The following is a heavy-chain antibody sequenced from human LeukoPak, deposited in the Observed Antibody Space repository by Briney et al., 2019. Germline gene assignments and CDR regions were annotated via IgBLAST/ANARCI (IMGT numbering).Heavy chain of an antibody. J-gene: IGHJ3*02. D-gene: IGHD2-15*01. V-gene: IGHV1-69*05. CDR1: GGTFISYA. CDR2: IIPIFGTA. CDR3: ARAMRYCSGGSCYSEAFDI. Sequence: SVKVSCKASGGTFISYAISWVRQAPGQGLEWMGRIIPIFGTANYAQKFQGRVTITTDESTSTAYMELSSLRSEDTAVYYCARAMRYCSGGSCYSEAFDIWGQGTMVTVSS.